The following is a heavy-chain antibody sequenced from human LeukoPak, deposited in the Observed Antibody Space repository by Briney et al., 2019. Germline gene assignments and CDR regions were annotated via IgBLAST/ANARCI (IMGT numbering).Heavy chain of an antibody. CDR2: IYSGGST. CDR1: GFTVSSNY. Sequence: GGSLRLSCAASGFTVSSNYMSWVRQAPGKGLEWVSVIYSGGSTYYADSVKGRFTISRENSKNTLYLQMNSLRAEDTAVYYCARDSRNYGMDVWGQGTTVTVSS. J-gene: IGHJ6*02. V-gene: IGHV3-66*02. CDR3: ARDSRNYGMDV. D-gene: IGHD3-22*01.